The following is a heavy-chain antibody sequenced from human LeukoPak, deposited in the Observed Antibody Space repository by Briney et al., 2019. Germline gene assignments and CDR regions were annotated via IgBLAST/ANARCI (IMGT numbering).Heavy chain of an antibody. CDR3: ANSPGSAAGY. D-gene: IGHD1-14*01. Sequence: GGSLRLSCAASGFTFSSYAMSWVRRAPGKGLEWVSAISGSGGSTYYADSVKGRFTISRDNSKNTLYLQMNSLRAEDTAVYHCANSPGSAAGYWGQGTLVTVSS. CDR2: ISGSGGST. CDR1: GFTFSSYA. J-gene: IGHJ4*02. V-gene: IGHV3-23*01.